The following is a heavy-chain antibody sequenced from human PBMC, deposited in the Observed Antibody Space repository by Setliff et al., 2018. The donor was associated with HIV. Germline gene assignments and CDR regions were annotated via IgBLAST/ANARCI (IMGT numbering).Heavy chain of an antibody. J-gene: IGHJ4*01. CDR2: ISAAGTI. Sequence: SETLSLTCTVSGGSISSGGYYWSWIRQPAGKRLEFIGRISAAGTINYNPSLRSRVTLSVGTSENQFSLTVNSVTAADTAMYFCARDEGRATGSWWDQSASWYLDYWGHGILVTVSS. CDR1: GGSISSGGYY. D-gene: IGHD6-13*01. V-gene: IGHV4-61*02. CDR3: ARDEGRATGSWWDQSASWYLDY.